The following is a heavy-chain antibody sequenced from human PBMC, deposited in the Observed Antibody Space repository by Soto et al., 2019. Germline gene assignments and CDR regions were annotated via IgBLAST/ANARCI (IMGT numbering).Heavy chain of an antibody. J-gene: IGHJ4*02. CDR3: ARWPQLGPRFDY. D-gene: IGHD1-1*01. Sequence: QVQLQESGPGLVKPSQTLSLTCTVSGGSISSGGYYWSWIRQHPGKGLEWIGYIYYSGSTYYNPSLKSRVTISVDTSKNQCALKLSSVTAADKAVYYCARWPQLGPRFDYWGQGTLVTVSS. CDR1: GGSISSGGYY. V-gene: IGHV4-31*03. CDR2: IYYSGST.